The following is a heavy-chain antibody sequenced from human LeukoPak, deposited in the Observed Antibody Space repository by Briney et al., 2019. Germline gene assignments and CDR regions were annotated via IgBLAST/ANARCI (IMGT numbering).Heavy chain of an antibody. V-gene: IGHV1-2*02. J-gene: IGHJ5*02. CDR1: GYTFTAYY. CDR2: INPNSGGT. CDR3: ARVSDTAMAFNWFDP. D-gene: IGHD5-18*01. Sequence: GASVKVPCKASGYTFTAYYMHWVRQAPGQGLQWMGWINPNSGGTNYAQKFQGRVTMTRDTSISTAYMELSRLRSDDTAVYYCARVSDTAMAFNWFDPWGQGTLVTVSS.